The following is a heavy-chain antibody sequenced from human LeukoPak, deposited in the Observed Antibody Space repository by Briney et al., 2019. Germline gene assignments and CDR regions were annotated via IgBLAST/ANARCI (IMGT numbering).Heavy chain of an antibody. J-gene: IGHJ2*01. D-gene: IGHD6-19*01. CDR3: AKEARIAVAATGYFDL. Sequence: GGSLRLSCAASGFAFDDYAMHWVRHAPGKGLEWVSGISWNSGSIGYADSVKGRFTISRDNAKNSLYLQMNSLRAEDMALYYCAKEARIAVAATGYFDLGGRGTLVTVSS. CDR1: GFAFDDYA. CDR2: ISWNSGSI. V-gene: IGHV3-9*03.